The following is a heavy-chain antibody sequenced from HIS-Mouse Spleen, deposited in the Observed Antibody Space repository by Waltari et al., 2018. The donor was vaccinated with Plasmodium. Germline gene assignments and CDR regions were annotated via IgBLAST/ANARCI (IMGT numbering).Heavy chain of an antibody. Sequence: EVQLVESGGGLVQPGGSLGLTCAASGFTVCCNYMSWGRQAPGKGLEWVSVIYSGGSTYYADSVKGRFTISRDNSKNTLYLQMNSLRAEDTAVYYCATPRVGGSYFDYWGQGTLVTVSS. CDR1: GFTVCCNY. CDR3: ATPRVGGSYFDY. CDR2: IYSGGST. V-gene: IGHV3-66*01. J-gene: IGHJ4*02. D-gene: IGHD1-26*01.